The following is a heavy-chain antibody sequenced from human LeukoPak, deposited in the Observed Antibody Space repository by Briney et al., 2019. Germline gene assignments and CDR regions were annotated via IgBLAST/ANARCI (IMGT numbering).Heavy chain of an antibody. CDR1: GYTFTSYA. J-gene: IGHJ4*02. CDR2: INTSTGNP. D-gene: IGHD3-22*01. CDR3: ARDAAEYYYDSSGYYLFDY. Sequence: ASVKVSCKASGYTFTSYAMNWVRQAPGQGLKWMGWINTSTGNPTYAQGFTGRFVFSLDTSVSTAYLQISSLKAEDTAVYYCARDAAEYYYDSSGYYLFDYWGQGTLVTVSS. V-gene: IGHV7-4-1*02.